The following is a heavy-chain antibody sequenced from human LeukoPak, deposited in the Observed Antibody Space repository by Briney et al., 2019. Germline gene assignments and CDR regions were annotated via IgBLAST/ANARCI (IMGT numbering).Heavy chain of an antibody. Sequence: ASVKVSCKASGYTFTGYYLHWVRQAPGQGLEWMGWINPNSGGANYAQKFQGRVTMTRDTSISTAYMELSRLRSDDTAVYYCARDLTAVTTYYLDYWGQGTLVTVSS. CDR2: INPNSGGA. CDR3: ARDLTAVTTYYLDY. J-gene: IGHJ4*02. D-gene: IGHD4-17*01. CDR1: GYTFTGYY. V-gene: IGHV1-2*02.